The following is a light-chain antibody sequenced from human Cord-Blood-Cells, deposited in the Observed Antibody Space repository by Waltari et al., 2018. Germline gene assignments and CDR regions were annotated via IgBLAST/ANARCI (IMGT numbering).Light chain of an antibody. Sequence: DIQMTQSPSSLSASVGDRVTITCRASQSISSYLNWYQQKPGKAPKLLIYAASSLQSGVPSRVSGNGSWTDFTLNISSLQPEDFATYYCQQSYSTSITFGQGTRTEIK. CDR3: QQSYSTSIT. CDR2: AAS. V-gene: IGKV1-39*01. J-gene: IGKJ5*01. CDR1: QSISSY.